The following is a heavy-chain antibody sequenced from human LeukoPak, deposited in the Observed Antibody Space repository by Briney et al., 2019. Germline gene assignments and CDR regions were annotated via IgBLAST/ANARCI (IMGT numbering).Heavy chain of an antibody. CDR1: GFTFSSYS. D-gene: IGHD5-18*01. V-gene: IGHV3-21*01. J-gene: IGHJ3*02. CDR3: ARDTAMVVAFDI. CDR2: ISSSSTYI. Sequence: GGSLRLSCAASGFTFSSYSMNWVRQAPGKGLEWVSSISSSSTYIYYADSLKGRFTISRDNAKNSLFLQLNSLRAEDTAVYYCARDTAMVVAFDIWGQGTMVTVSS.